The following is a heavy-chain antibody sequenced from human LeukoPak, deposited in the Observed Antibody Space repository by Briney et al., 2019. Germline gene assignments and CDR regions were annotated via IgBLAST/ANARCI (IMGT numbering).Heavy chain of an antibody. D-gene: IGHD2-15*01. Sequence: SETLSLTCTVSGYSISSDYYWVWIRQPPGKGLEWIGEISHSGSTNYNPSLKSRVTISVDTSKNQFSLKLSSVTAADTAVYYCASALLGYEAFDIWGQGTMVTVSS. V-gene: IGHV4-38-2*02. CDR2: ISHSGST. CDR3: ASALLGYEAFDI. CDR1: GYSISSDYY. J-gene: IGHJ3*02.